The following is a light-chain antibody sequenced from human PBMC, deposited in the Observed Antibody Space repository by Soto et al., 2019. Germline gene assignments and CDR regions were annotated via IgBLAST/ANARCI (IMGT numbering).Light chain of an antibody. CDR3: CSYADSPTWVV. CDR2: EVN. Sequence: QAVVTQPASVSGSPGQSITISCTGTRSDVGSYNLVSWYQQEPGKAPKLMIYEVNKRPSGVSNRFSGSKSGNTASLTISGLQAEDEADYFCCSYADSPTWVVFGEGTKLTVL. V-gene: IGLV2-23*02. CDR1: RSDVGSYNL. J-gene: IGLJ2*01.